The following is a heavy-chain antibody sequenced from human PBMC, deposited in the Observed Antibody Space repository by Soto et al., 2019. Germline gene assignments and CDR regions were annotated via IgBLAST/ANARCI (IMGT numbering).Heavy chain of an antibody. V-gene: IGHV3-23*01. D-gene: IGHD3-3*01. CDR3: AREEWTNRRPYLYSGMDV. CDR2: INDDGDRT. Sequence: EVQLLESGGAPLHPGGPRKLPGEASESTFEPYPRAWVRKPPGKGLEWASGINDDGDRTYYPDSVKGRFTISRDNSKSTLYLQMNSLRAEDTAVYYCAREEWTNRRPYLYSGMDVWGQGTTVTVSS. CDR1: ESTFEPYP. J-gene: IGHJ6*02.